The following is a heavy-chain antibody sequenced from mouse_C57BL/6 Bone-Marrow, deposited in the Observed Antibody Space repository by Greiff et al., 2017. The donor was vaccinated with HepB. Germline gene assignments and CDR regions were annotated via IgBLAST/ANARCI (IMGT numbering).Heavy chain of an antibody. Sequence: VQLQQSGAELVRPGASVKLSCTASGFNIKDDYMHWVKQRPEQGLEWIGWIDPENGDTEYASKFQGKATIPSDTSSNPAYLQRSSLTSEDTAVDYCRYADAYWGQGTLVTVSA. J-gene: IGHJ3*01. CDR3: RYADAY. CDR1: GFNIKDDY. CDR2: IDPENGDT. V-gene: IGHV14-4*01.